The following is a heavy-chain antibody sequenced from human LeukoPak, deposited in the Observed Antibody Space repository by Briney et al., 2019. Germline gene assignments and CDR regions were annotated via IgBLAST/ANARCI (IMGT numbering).Heavy chain of an antibody. D-gene: IGHD3-16*01. Sequence: SETLSLTCTVSGYSISSGYYWGWIRQPPGKGLEWIGSIYRSGSTYYNPSLKSRVTISVDTSKNQFSLKLSSVTAADTAVYYCASLQGGYWGQGTLVTVSS. J-gene: IGHJ4*02. CDR1: GYSISSGYY. CDR3: ASLQGGY. V-gene: IGHV4-38-2*02. CDR2: IYRSGST.